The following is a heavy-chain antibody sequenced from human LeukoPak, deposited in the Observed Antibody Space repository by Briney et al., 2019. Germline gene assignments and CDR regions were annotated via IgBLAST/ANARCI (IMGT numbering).Heavy chain of an antibody. CDR3: AKYELGVRNSWPWAFDI. CDR2: ISGSGGST. V-gene: IGHV3-23*01. D-gene: IGHD5-18*01. Sequence: HPGGSLRLSCAASGFTFSSYAMSWVRQAPGKGLEWVSAISGSGGSTYYADSVKGRFTISRDNSKNTLYLQMNSLRAEDTAVYYCAKYELGVRNSWPWAFDIWGQGTMVTVSS. CDR1: GFTFSSYA. J-gene: IGHJ3*02.